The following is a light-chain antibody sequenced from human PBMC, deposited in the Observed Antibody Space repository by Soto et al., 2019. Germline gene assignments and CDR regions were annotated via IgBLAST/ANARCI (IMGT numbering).Light chain of an antibody. CDR2: GAS. V-gene: IGKV3-15*01. J-gene: IGKJ1*01. CDR1: QSVSSN. Sequence: EIVMTQSPVTLSMSPGERATLSCRASQSVSSNLAWYQQKPGQAPRLLIYGASTRATCIPARFSGSGSGTEFTPAIGSLQSEDFAVYYCQQYDDWPPWTFGQGTTVEIK. CDR3: QQYDDWPPWT.